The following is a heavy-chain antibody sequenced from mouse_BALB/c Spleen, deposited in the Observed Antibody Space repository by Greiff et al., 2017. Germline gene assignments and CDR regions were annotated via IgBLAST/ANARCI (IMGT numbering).Heavy chain of an antibody. CDR3: AIPTMITSAMDY. Sequence: EVQLQQSGPELEKPGASVKISCKASGYSFTGYNMNWVKQSNGKSLEWIGNIDPYYGGTSYNQKFKDKATLNVDKSSNTAYMQLSSLTSEDSAVYYCAIPTMITSAMDYWGQGTSVTVSS. CDR1: GYSFTGYN. CDR2: IDPYYGGT. V-gene: IGHV1-39*01. J-gene: IGHJ4*01. D-gene: IGHD2-4*01.